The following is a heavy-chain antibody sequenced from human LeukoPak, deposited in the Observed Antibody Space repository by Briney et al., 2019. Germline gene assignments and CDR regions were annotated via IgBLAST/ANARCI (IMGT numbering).Heavy chain of an antibody. CDR3: ARHGRITRRAFDI. J-gene: IGHJ3*02. Sequence: PSETLSLTCTVSGASISSYYWSWIRQPPGKGLEWIGRIYTSAIISGNTNYNPSLKSRVTMSVDTSKNQFSLRLRSVTAADTAVYYCARHGRITRRAFDIWGQGTMVTVSS. CDR1: GASISSYY. CDR2: IYTSAIISGNT. V-gene: IGHV4-4*07. D-gene: IGHD3-10*01.